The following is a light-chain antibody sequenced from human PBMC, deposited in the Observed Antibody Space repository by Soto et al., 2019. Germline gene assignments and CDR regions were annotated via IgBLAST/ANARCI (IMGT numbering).Light chain of an antibody. CDR1: QSVRSNF. CDR3: QRYDSLRT. CDR2: GAS. V-gene: IGKV3-20*01. J-gene: IGKJ1*01. Sequence: EVVMPQSPGTLSLYPGERATLSCRASQSVRSNFLAWYQQKPGQAPRLLIYGASNRATGIPDRFSGSGSGTDFTLTITRLEPEDFAMYYCQRYDSLRTFGQGTKVDI.